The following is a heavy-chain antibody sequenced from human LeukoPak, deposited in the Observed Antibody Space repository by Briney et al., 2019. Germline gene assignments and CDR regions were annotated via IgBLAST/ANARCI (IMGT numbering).Heavy chain of an antibody. CDR3: ARDLYSSSWYGYFQH. J-gene: IGHJ1*01. V-gene: IGHV1-24*01. CDR2: FDPEDGET. CDR1: GYTLTELS. Sequence: ASVKVSCKVSGYTLTELSMHWVRQAPGKGLEWMGGFDPEDGETIYAQKFQGRVTMTEDTSTDTAYMELSSLRSEDTAVYYCARDLYSSSWYGYFQHWGQGTLVTVSS. D-gene: IGHD6-13*01.